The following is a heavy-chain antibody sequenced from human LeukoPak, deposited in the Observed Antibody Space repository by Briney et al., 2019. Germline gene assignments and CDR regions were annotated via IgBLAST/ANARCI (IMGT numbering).Heavy chain of an antibody. CDR2: IYHRDNT. Sequence: SETLSLTCTVSGASINYNYWSWVRQPPGKGLEWIGYIYHRDNTNYNPSLESRVTISLDTSTSTVYMELSSLRSEDTAVYYCARDYSSSDAVVRVYWGQGTLVTVSS. CDR3: ARDYSSSDAVVRVY. J-gene: IGHJ4*02. D-gene: IGHD6-13*01. V-gene: IGHV4-59*01. CDR1: GASINYNY.